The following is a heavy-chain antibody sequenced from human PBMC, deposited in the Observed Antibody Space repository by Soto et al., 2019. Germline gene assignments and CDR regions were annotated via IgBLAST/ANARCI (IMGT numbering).Heavy chain of an antibody. CDR3: AKDSVHGYYESHFDY. Sequence: EVQLLESGGGLVQPGGSLRLSCAASGFTFSSYAMSWVRQAPGKGLEWVSAISGSGGSTYYADSVKGRFTISRDNSKNPLYLQMNRLRAEDTAVYYCAKDSVHGYYESHFDYWGPGTLVTVSS. CDR2: ISGSGGST. CDR1: GFTFSSYA. D-gene: IGHD4-17*01. J-gene: IGHJ4*02. V-gene: IGHV3-23*01.